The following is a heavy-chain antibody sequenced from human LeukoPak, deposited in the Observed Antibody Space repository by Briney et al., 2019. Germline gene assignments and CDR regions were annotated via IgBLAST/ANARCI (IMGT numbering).Heavy chain of an antibody. CDR2: IYYSGNT. CDR1: GDSISSSSYY. V-gene: IGHV4-39*07. D-gene: IGHD2-15*01. J-gene: IGHJ4*02. CDR3: ARMAGYNSDWHYFDY. Sequence: SETLSLTCTVSGDSISSSSYYWGWIRQPPGKGLEWIGTIYYSGNTYYSPSLKSRVTVSVDTSKNQFSLMLTSVTAADTAMYYCARMAGYNSDWHYFDYWGQGALVTVSS.